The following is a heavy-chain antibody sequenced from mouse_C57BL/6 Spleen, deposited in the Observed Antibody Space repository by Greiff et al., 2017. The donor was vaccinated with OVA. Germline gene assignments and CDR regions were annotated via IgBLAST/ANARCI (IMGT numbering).Heavy chain of an antibody. CDR3: ARGGIYYFDY. D-gene: IGHD2-14*01. CDR1: GYTFTSYW. Sequence: QVQLKQPGAELVKPGASVKLSCKASGYTFTSYWMHWVKQRPGRGLEWIGRIDPNSGGTKYNEKFKSEATLTVDKPSSTAYMQLSSLTSEDSAVYYCARGGIYYFDYWGQGTTLTVSS. CDR2: IDPNSGGT. J-gene: IGHJ2*01. V-gene: IGHV1-72*01.